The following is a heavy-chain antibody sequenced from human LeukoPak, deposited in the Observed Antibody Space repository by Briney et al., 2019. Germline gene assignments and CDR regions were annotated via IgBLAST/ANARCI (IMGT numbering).Heavy chain of an antibody. V-gene: IGHV3-48*03. D-gene: IGHD3-10*01. CDR2: ISSSGSTI. J-gene: IGHJ4*02. CDR3: ARDGGDYGSGSYYAY. CDR1: GFTFSSYE. Sequence: PGGSLRLSCAASGFTFSSYEMNWVRQAPGKGLEWVSYISSSGSTIYYADSVKGRFTISRDNAKKSLYLQMDSLRAEDTAVYYCARDGGDYGSGSYYAYWGQGTLVTASS.